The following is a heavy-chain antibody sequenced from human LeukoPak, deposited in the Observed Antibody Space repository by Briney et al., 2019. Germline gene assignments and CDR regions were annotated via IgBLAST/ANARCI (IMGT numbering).Heavy chain of an antibody. CDR1: GGSISSYY. CDR2: IYTSGST. Sequence: SSETLSLTCTVSGGSISSYYWSWIRQPAGKGLEWIGRIYTSGSTNYNPSLKSRVTMSVDTSKNQFSLKLSSVTAADTAVYYCARGGVTMVRGVNHFDYWGQGTLVTVSS. CDR3: ARGGVTMVRGVNHFDY. J-gene: IGHJ4*02. D-gene: IGHD3-10*01. V-gene: IGHV4-4*07.